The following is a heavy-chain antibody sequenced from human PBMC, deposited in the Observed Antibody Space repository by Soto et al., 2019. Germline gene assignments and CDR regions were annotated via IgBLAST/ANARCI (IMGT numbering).Heavy chain of an antibody. CDR1: GFTFSNYA. D-gene: IGHD6-19*01. Sequence: GGSLRLSCAASGFTFSNYAITWVRQAPGKGLQWVSIISGSGDTSYYADSVKGRFTISRDNSRNTLYLQMNSLRAGDSAKYYCAKEGTSGLYYFDSWGPGTLVTVSS. V-gene: IGHV3-23*01. CDR2: ISGSGDTS. CDR3: AKEGTSGLYYFDS. J-gene: IGHJ4*02.